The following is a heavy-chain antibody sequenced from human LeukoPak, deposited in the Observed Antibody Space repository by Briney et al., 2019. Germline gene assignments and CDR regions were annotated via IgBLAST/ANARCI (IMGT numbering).Heavy chain of an antibody. V-gene: IGHV4-4*07. D-gene: IGHD1-26*01. Sequence: PSETLSLTCSVSGGSIRNYYWNWLRQAAGKELELIERIHSSVTANYHPSLKGRFTMSTDTSKSQFSLRLSSVTAADTAVYYCARGAVGATPHVAFDSWGQGTMVTVSS. CDR1: GGSIRNYY. CDR3: ARGAVGATPHVAFDS. J-gene: IGHJ3*02. CDR2: IHSSVTA.